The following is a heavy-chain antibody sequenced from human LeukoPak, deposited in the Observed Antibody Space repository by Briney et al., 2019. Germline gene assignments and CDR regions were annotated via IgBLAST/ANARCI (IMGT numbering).Heavy chain of an antibody. CDR2: IIPMFGTA. CDR1: GGTFSSYA. D-gene: IGHD6-19*01. CDR3: AREEIAVAGLTTNWFDP. Sequence: ASVKVSCKASGGTFSSYAFNWVRQAPGQGLEWMGGIIPMFGTANYAQKFQGRVTITADESTSTAYMELSSLRSEDTAVYYCAREEIAVAGLTTNWFDPWGQGTLVTVSS. J-gene: IGHJ5*02. V-gene: IGHV1-69*13.